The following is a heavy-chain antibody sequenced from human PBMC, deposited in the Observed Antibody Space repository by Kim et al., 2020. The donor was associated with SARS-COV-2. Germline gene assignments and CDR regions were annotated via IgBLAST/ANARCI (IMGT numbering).Heavy chain of an antibody. Sequence: SETLSLTCTVSGGSISSSSYYWGWIRQPPGKGLEWIGRIYYSGSTYYNPSLKSRVTISVDTSKNQFSLKLSSVTAADTAVYYCAREGPGYCSGGSCHGGWLDYWGQGTLVTVSS. V-gene: IGHV4-39*02. J-gene: IGHJ4*02. CDR1: GGSISSSSYY. CDR2: IYYSGST. D-gene: IGHD2-15*01. CDR3: AREGPGYCSGGSCHGGWLDY.